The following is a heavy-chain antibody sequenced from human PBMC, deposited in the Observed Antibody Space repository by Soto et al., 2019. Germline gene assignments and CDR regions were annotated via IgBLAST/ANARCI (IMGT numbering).Heavy chain of an antibody. CDR1: GYTFTSYD. J-gene: IGHJ6*02. CDR2: MNPNSGNT. CDR3: ARRGYSSSWYYYYYYGMDV. V-gene: IGHV1-8*01. D-gene: IGHD6-13*01. Sequence: ASVKVSCKASGYTFTSYDINWVRQATGQGLEWLGWMNPNSGNTGYAQKFQGRVTMTRNTSISTAYMELSSLRSEDTAVYYCARRGYSSSWYYYYYYGMDVWGQGTTVTVSS.